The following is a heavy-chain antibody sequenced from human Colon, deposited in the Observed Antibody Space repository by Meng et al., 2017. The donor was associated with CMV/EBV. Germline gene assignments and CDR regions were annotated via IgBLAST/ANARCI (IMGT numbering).Heavy chain of an antibody. Sequence: GASLKTSCAAAGSTFDDYGMSWVRQAPGKGLEWVSGINWNGGSTGYADSVKGRFTISRDNAKNSLYLQMNSLRAEDTALYYCARELLYYDSSGCFDYWGQGTLVTVSS. CDR1: GSTFDDYG. J-gene: IGHJ4*02. D-gene: IGHD3-22*01. V-gene: IGHV3-20*04. CDR3: ARELLYYDSSGCFDY. CDR2: INWNGGST.